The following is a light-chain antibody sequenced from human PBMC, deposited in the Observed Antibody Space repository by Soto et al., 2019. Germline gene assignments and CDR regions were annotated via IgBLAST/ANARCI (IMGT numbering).Light chain of an antibody. J-gene: IGKJ4*01. CDR1: QDISNY. V-gene: IGKV1-33*01. CDR3: QQYDNLFFS. Sequence: DIQMTQSPSSLSASVGDRVIITCQASQDISNYLNWYQKKPGQAPKLLIYDVFNLEAGVPSRCSGSGSGTDFTLNISSLQPEEIATYYCQQYDNLFFSFGGGTRVEIK. CDR2: DVF.